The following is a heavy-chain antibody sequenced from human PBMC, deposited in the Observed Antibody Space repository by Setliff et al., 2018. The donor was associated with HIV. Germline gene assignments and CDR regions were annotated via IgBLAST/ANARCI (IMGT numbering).Heavy chain of an antibody. Sequence: SGPTLVNPTQTLTLTCTVSGFSLGTTGMCVSWIRQPPGKALEWLARIDWDDDTHYNASLKTRLTVSKDTSKNQVVLSLANMDPVDTATYYCARRVLTSSDYFDYWCQGALVTVSS. CDR3: ARRVLTSSDYFDY. CDR2: IDWDDDT. J-gene: IGHJ4*02. V-gene: IGHV2-70*11. D-gene: IGHD3-3*01. CDR1: GFSLGTTGMC.